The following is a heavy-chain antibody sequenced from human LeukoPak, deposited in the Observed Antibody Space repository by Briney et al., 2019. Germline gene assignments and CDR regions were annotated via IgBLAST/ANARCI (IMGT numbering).Heavy chain of an antibody. CDR1: GYTFTSYG. CDR2: NSAYNGNT. V-gene: IGHV1-18*01. D-gene: IGHD3-10*01. Sequence: ASVKVSCKASGYTFTSYGISWVRQAPGQGLEWMGWNSAYNGNTNYAQKLQGRVTMTTDTSTSTAYMELRSLRSDDTAVYYCARVLMVRGVNNWFDPWGQGTLVTVSS. CDR3: ARVLMVRGVNNWFDP. J-gene: IGHJ5*02.